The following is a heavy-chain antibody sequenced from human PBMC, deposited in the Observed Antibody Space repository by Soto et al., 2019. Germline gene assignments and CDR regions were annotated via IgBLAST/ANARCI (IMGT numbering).Heavy chain of an antibody. CDR1: GFIFSDYV. CDR3: AIDNAGLYQGAGDV. CDR2: ISYDGTNK. D-gene: IGHD2-2*02. J-gene: IGHJ3*01. V-gene: IGHV3-30*04. Sequence: QVQLVQSGGGVVQPGTSLRLSCAASGFIFSDYVMYWFRQTPGKGLAWMAVISYDGTNKHYANSVEGRFFISRDNSNNTLYLQMSSLTPEDSAIYYCAIDNAGLYQGAGDVWGRGTLVAVSS.